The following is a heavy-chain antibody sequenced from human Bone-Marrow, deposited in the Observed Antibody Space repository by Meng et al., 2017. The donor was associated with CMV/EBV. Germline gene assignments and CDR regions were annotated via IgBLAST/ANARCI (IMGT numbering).Heavy chain of an antibody. CDR2: IRSHSNNM. CDR1: GFTFSSYS. V-gene: IGHV3-21*06. Sequence: GESLKISCAASGFTFSSYSMNWVRQAPGKGLEWVASIRSHSNNMYYVDSVKGRFTITRDNAKNSLYLQMNSLRAEDTAVYYCVRNKLSDYCSSSSCYSYGMDVWGQGTTVTVYS. D-gene: IGHD2-2*01. J-gene: IGHJ6*02. CDR3: VRNKLSDYCSSSSCYSYGMDV.